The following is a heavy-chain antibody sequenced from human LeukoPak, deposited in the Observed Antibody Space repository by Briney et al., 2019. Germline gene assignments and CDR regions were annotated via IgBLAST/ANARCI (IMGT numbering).Heavy chain of an antibody. CDR3: ARVLYDFWSGYYTGLGH. D-gene: IGHD3-3*01. V-gene: IGHV1-69*05. J-gene: IGHJ4*02. CDR1: GYTFTSYG. CDR2: IIPIFGTA. Sequence: SVKVSCKASGYTFTSYGISWVRQAPGQGLEWMGRIIPIFGTANYAQKFQGRVTITTDESMSTAYMELSRLRSDDTAVYYCARVLYDFWSGYYTGLGHWGQGTLVTVSS.